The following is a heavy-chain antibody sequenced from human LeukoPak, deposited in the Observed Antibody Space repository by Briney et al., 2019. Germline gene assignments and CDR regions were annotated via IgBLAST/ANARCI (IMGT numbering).Heavy chain of an antibody. V-gene: IGHV1-3*01. D-gene: IGHD3-10*01. Sequence: ASVKVSCKASGYTFTSYAMHWVRQAPGQRLEWMGWINAGNGNTKYSQKFQGRVTITRDTSASTAYMELSSLGSEDTAVYYCARGGITMVRGVIKPIDYWGQGTLVTVSS. J-gene: IGHJ4*02. CDR3: ARGGITMVRGVIKPIDY. CDR2: INAGNGNT. CDR1: GYTFTSYA.